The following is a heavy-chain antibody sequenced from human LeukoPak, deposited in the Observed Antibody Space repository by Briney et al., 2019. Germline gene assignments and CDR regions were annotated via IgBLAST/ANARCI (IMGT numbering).Heavy chain of an antibody. Sequence: LPGGSLRLSCAASGFTFSSYAMSWVRQAPGKGLGWVSAISGSGGSTYYADSVKGRFTISRDNSKNTLYLQMNSLRAEDTAVYYCAKIVEIAAAGTYFDYWGQGTLVTVSS. J-gene: IGHJ4*02. CDR3: AKIVEIAAAGTYFDY. V-gene: IGHV3-23*01. D-gene: IGHD6-13*01. CDR2: ISGSGGST. CDR1: GFTFSSYA.